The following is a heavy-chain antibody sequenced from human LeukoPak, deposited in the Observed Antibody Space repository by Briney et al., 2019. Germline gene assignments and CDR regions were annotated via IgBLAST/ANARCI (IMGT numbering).Heavy chain of an antibody. Sequence: PGRSLRLSCAASGFTFSSYGMHWVRQAPGKGLEGVAVISHDGSNKYYADSVKGRFTISRDNSKNTLYLQMNSLRAEDTAVYYCAKESGSYHYYFDYWGQGTLVTVSS. V-gene: IGHV3-30*18. J-gene: IGHJ4*02. CDR2: ISHDGSNK. D-gene: IGHD1-26*01. CDR3: AKESGSYHYYFDY. CDR1: GFTFSSYG.